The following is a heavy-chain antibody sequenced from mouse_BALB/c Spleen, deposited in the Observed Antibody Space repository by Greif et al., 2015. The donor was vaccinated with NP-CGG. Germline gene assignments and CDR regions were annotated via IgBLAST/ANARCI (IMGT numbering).Heavy chain of an antibody. Sequence: VQLKESGAELVKPGASVKLSCTASGFNIKDTYMHWVKQRPEQGLEWIGRIDPANGNTKYDPKFQGKATITADTSSNXAYLQLSSLTSEDTAVYYCARWDWYFDVWGAGTTVTVSS. CDR2: IDPANGNT. J-gene: IGHJ1*01. CDR1: GFNIKDTY. V-gene: IGHV14-3*02. CDR3: ARWDWYFDV.